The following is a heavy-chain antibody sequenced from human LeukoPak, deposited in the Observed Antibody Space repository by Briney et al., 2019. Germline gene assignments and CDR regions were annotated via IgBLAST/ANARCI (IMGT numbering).Heavy chain of an antibody. CDR2: ISYDGSNK. CDR1: GFTFSSYA. V-gene: IGHV3-30-3*01. CDR3: AKGELGLWFDY. D-gene: IGHD5-18*01. J-gene: IGHJ4*02. Sequence: PGGSLRLSCAASGFTFSSYAMHWVRQAPGKGLEWVAAISYDGSNKYYADSVKGRFTISRDNSKNTLYLQMNSLRAEDTAVYYCAKGELGLWFDYWGQGTLVTVSS.